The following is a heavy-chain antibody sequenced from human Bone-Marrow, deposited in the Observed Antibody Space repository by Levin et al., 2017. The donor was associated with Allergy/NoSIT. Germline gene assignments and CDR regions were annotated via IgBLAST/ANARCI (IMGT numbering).Heavy chain of an antibody. CDR2: IRNKANSYTT. CDR1: GFTFSDHY. V-gene: IGHV3-72*01. D-gene: IGHD4-17*01. CDR3: ARDPAGDRGG. Sequence: PGGSLRLSCAASGFTFSDHYMDWVRQAPGKGLEWVGRIRNKANSYTTEYAASVKGRFTISRDDSKNSLYLQMNSLATEDTAVYYCARDPAGDRGGWGQGTLVTVSS. J-gene: IGHJ4*02.